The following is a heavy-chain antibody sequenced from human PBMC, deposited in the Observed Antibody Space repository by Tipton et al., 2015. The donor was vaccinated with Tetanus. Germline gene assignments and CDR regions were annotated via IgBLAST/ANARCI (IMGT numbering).Heavy chain of an antibody. CDR2: ISYDGSNK. Sequence: SLRLSCAASGFTFSSYGMHWVRQAPGKGLEWVAVISYDGSNKYYADSVKGRFTISRDNSKNTLYLQMNSLRAEDTAVYYCAKVRGSVGPYYFDYWGQGTLVTVSS. J-gene: IGHJ4*02. V-gene: IGHV3-30*18. CDR3: AKVRGSVGPYYFDY. CDR1: GFTFSSYG. D-gene: IGHD6-25*01.